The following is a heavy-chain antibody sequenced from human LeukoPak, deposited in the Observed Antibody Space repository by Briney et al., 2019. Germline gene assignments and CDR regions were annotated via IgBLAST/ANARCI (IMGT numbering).Heavy chain of an antibody. Sequence: ASVKVSCKTSGYTFIDYYIHWVRHAPGQTLEWMGWINPDTGATNYRQKFQGRITMTRDTSISTVYMELTGLRSDDTALYYCLRGGTFDYWGQGILVTVS. V-gene: IGHV1-2*02. D-gene: IGHD1/OR15-1a*01. CDR2: INPDTGAT. CDR1: GYTFIDYY. J-gene: IGHJ4*02. CDR3: LRGGTFDY.